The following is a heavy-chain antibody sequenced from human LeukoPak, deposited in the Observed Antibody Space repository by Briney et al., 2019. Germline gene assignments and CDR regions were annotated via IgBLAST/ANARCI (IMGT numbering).Heavy chain of an antibody. CDR1: GGTFSGYA. CDR3: ARDLGGGTTHGDY. Sequence: HAASVKVSCKASGGTFSGYAISWVRQAPGQGLEWMGGIIPIFGTANYAQKFQGRVTITTDESTSTAYMELSSLRSEDTAVYYCARDLGGGTTHGDYWGQGTLVTVSS. V-gene: IGHV1-69*05. D-gene: IGHD1-7*01. CDR2: IIPIFGTA. J-gene: IGHJ4*02.